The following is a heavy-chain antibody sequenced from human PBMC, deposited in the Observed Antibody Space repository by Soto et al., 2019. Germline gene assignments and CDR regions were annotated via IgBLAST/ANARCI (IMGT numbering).Heavy chain of an antibody. CDR2: IIPILGIA. V-gene: IGHV1-69*04. CDR3: ARDNLAGGDWFDP. CDR1: GGTFSSYT. Sequence: GASVKVSCKASGGTFSSYTISWVRQAPGQGLEWMGRIIPILGIANYAQKFQGRVTITADKSTSTAYMELSSLRSEDTAVYYCARDNLAGGDWFDPWGQGTLVTVSS. J-gene: IGHJ5*02.